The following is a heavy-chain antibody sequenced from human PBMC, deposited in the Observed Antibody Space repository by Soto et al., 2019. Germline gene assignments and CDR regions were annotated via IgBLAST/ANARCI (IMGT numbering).Heavy chain of an antibody. CDR1: GFTFTSSA. V-gene: IGHV1-58*01. CDR3: AADSFGYSYGFYFDY. CDR2: IVVGSGNT. Sequence: ASVKVSCKASGFTFTSSAVQWVRQARGQRLEWIGWIVVGSGNTNYAQKFQERVTITRDISTSTAYMELSSLRSEDTAVYYCAADSFGYSYGFYFDYWGQGTLVTVSS. J-gene: IGHJ4*02. D-gene: IGHD5-18*01.